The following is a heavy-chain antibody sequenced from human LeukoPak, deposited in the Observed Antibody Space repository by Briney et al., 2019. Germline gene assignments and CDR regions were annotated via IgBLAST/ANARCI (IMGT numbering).Heavy chain of an antibody. J-gene: IGHJ6*03. Sequence: GASVKVSCKTSGYTFRNYGITWVRQIPGQGLEWMGWINPNSGGTNYAQKFQGRVTMTRDTSISTAYMELSRLRSDDTAVYYCARDREGYYYYYMDVWGKGTTVTVSS. V-gene: IGHV1-2*02. CDR2: INPNSGGT. CDR3: ARDREGYYYYYMDV. CDR1: GYTFRNYG.